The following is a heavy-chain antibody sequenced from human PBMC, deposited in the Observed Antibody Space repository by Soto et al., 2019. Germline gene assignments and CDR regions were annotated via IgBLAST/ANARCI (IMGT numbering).Heavy chain of an antibody. V-gene: IGHV3-9*01. Sequence: EVQLVESGGGLVQPGGSLRLSCAASGFTFDDYAIHWVRQAPGKGLEWVSGISWNGAATGYMNSVKGRFSISRDNTKNTLYLQMNSLRSEDTALYYCANLPLYGSGFDCWGQGTLVTVSS. CDR3: ANLPLYGSGFDC. D-gene: IGHD3-10*01. J-gene: IGHJ4*02. CDR2: ISWNGAAT. CDR1: GFTFDDYA.